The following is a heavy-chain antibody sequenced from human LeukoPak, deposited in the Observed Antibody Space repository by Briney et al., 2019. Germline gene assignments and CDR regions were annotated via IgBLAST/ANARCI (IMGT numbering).Heavy chain of an antibody. D-gene: IGHD6-13*01. J-gene: IGHJ4*02. Sequence: PGGSLRLSCAASGFTFSDYGMSWVRQAPGKGLEWISAIIGSGGSTYYTDSVKGRFTISRDNSKNTLYLQMNSLRAEDTAVYFCAKDYRSNWYGVYDYWGQGTLVTVSS. CDR3: AKDYRSNWYGVYDY. CDR2: IIGSGGST. V-gene: IGHV3-23*01. CDR1: GFTFSDYG.